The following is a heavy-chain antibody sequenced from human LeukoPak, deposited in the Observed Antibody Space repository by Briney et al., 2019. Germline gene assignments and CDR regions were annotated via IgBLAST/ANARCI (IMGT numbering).Heavy chain of an antibody. D-gene: IGHD6-6*01. Sequence: GGSLRLSCAASGFTFSSYWMHWVRQAPGKGLVWVSRINSDGSRTTYADSAKGRFTISRDNAKNTLYLLMNSLRAEDTAVYYCASLFLCYGCSSSSDSFDIWGQGTMVTVSS. J-gene: IGHJ3*02. CDR2: INSDGSRT. CDR3: ASLFLCYGCSSSSDSFDI. CDR1: GFTFSSYW. V-gene: IGHV3-74*03.